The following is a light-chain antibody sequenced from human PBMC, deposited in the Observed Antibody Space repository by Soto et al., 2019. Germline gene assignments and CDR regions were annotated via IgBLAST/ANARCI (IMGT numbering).Light chain of an antibody. CDR3: QQYNSYSTWT. CDR2: GAS. CDR1: QSVSNNY. Sequence: VLTQSPGTLSLKPGERATLSCRAIQSVSNNYLAWYQQKPGQAPRLLIYGASNRATGIPDRFSGSGSGTDFTLTISSLQPDDFATYYCQQYNSYSTWTFGQGTKVDIK. V-gene: IGKV3-20*01. J-gene: IGKJ1*01.